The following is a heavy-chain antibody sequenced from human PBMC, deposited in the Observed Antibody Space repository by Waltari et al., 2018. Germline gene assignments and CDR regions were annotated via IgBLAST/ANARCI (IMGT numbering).Heavy chain of an antibody. J-gene: IGHJ3*02. Sequence: QVQLQESGPGPVKPSETLSLTCAVPGYSISSGSSWGWIRQPPGKGLEWIGSIYHSGSTYYNPSLKSRVTISVDTSKNQFSLKLSSVTAADTAVYYCARTQLGNDAFDIWGQGTMVTVSS. V-gene: IGHV4-38-2*01. CDR3: ARTQLGNDAFDI. CDR2: IYHSGST. D-gene: IGHD7-27*01. CDR1: GYSISSGSS.